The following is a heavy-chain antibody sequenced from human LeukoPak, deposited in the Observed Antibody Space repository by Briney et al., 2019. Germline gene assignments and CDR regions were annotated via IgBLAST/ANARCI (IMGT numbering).Heavy chain of an antibody. CDR1: GGTFSSYA. D-gene: IGHD3-22*01. J-gene: IGHJ2*01. Sequence: GASVKVSCKASGGTFSSYAISWVRQAPGQGLEWMGGIIPIFGTANYAQKFQGRVTITADESTSTAYMELSSLRSEDTAVYYCARRLLPYWYFDLWGRGTLVTVSS. CDR2: IIPIFGTA. V-gene: IGHV1-69*01. CDR3: ARRLLPYWYFDL.